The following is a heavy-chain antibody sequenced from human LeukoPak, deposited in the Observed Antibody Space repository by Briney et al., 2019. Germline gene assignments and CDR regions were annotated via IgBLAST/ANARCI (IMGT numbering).Heavy chain of an antibody. CDR2: IYSSGTT. CDR3: ARVSAYHSSGWYINY. Sequence: SETLSLTCTVSGGSITNYYWSWIRQAAGRGLEWIGRIYSSGTTTYNPSLESRVTMSVDTSKNQFSLWLSSVTAAETAVYYCARVSAYHSSGWYINYWGQGTLVTVCS. CDR1: GGSITNYY. J-gene: IGHJ4*02. V-gene: IGHV4-4*07. D-gene: IGHD6-19*01.